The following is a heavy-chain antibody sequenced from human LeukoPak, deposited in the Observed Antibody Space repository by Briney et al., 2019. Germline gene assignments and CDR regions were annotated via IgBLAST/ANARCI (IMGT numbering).Heavy chain of an antibody. CDR1: GGSFCGYY. Sequence: SETLSLTCAVYGGSFCGYYWSWIRQPTGKGLEWIGRIYTSGNTNYNPSLKSRVTMSVDTSKNQFSLKLSSVTAADTAVYYCAREDFGDSVDYWGQGTLVTVSS. J-gene: IGHJ4*02. CDR3: AREDFGDSVDY. CDR2: IYTSGNT. V-gene: IGHV4-59*10. D-gene: IGHD4-17*01.